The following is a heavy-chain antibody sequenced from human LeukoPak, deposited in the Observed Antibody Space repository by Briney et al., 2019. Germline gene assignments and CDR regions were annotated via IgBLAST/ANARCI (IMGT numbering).Heavy chain of an antibody. CDR3: ARDAGHQLSRRNYYAMDV. D-gene: IGHD2-2*01. V-gene: IGHV4-39*07. CDR2: IYYGGST. Sequence: PSETLSLSCTVSGGSISSSNYYWGWIRQPPGKGLEWIGSIYYGGSTYYNSSLKSRVTISVDTSKNQFSLRVSSVTAADTAVYYCARDAGHQLSRRNYYAMDVWGQGTTVTVSS. CDR1: GGSISSSNYY. J-gene: IGHJ6*02.